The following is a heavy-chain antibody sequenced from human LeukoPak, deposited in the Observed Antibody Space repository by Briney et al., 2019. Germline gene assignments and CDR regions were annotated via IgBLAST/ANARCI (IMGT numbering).Heavy chain of an antibody. CDR1: GLTFSNYA. CDR3: AKDFSDSRVGDVFLEY. CDR2: ITSGFTP. D-gene: IGHD1-26*01. Sequence: GGSLRLSCAASGLTFSNYAMSWFRQAPGKGLEWVSGITSGFTPHYADSVKGRFTISRDNYNNTFHLQMNSLRAEDTAVYYCAKDFSDSRVGDVFLEYWGQGTLVTVSS. J-gene: IGHJ4*02. V-gene: IGHV3-23*01.